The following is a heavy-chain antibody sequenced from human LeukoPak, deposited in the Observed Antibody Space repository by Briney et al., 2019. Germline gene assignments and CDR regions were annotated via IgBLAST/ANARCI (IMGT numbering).Heavy chain of an antibody. J-gene: IGHJ4*02. CDR1: GFTFSDYY. Sequence: NTGGSLRLSCAASGFTFSDYYMSWIRQAPGKGLEWVSYISSSGSTIYYADSVKGRFTISRDNAKNSLYLQMNSLRAEDTAVYYCARDGNYFGTPIDYWGQGTLVTASS. CDR2: ISSSGSTI. D-gene: IGHD3-10*01. V-gene: IGHV3-11*04. CDR3: ARDGNYFGTPIDY.